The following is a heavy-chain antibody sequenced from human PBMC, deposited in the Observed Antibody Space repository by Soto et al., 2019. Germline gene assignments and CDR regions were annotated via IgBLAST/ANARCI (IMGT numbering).Heavy chain of an antibody. CDR2: IIPIFGTA. V-gene: IGHV1-69*01. CDR3: ARPIAARPVQRPPGYYGMDV. D-gene: IGHD6-6*01. J-gene: IGHJ6*02. Sequence: QVQLVQSGAEVKKPGSSVKVSCKASGGTFSSYAISWVRQAPGQGLEWMGGIIPIFGTANYAQKFQGRVTITADESTSTAYMELSSLRSEDTAVYYCARPIAARPVQRPPGYYGMDVWGQGTTVTVSS. CDR1: GGTFSSYA.